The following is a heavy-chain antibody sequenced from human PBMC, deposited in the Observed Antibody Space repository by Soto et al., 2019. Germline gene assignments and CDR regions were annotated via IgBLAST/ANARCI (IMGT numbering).Heavy chain of an antibody. D-gene: IGHD6-13*01. J-gene: IGHJ4*02. CDR1: GFTFSTSD. CDR3: VRNVRSQAAAASS. V-gene: IGHV3-35*01. CDR2: VSWNGSRT. Sequence: EVQLVESGGGLVQPGGSLRLSCAASGFTFSTSDMNWVHQAPGKGLEWVSGVSWNGSRTHYADSVKGRFIISRDNSRNTLYRQTNSVRAEDTAVYYCVRNVRSQAAAASSWGQGTLVTVSS.